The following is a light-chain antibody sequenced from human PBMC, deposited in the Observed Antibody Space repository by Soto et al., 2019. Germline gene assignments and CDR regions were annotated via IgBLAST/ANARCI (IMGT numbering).Light chain of an antibody. J-gene: IGKJ1*01. CDR1: HTISSSY. V-gene: IGKV3-20*01. CDR3: QKYGNFWT. CDR2: GAS. Sequence: EIVLTQSPGTPSLSPGERATLSCRASHTISSSYLAWYQQKPGQAPRLLMYGASTRATGIPARFSGSGSGTDLSLTIRRLEPDDFAVYYCQKYGNFWTFGQGTKVDIK.